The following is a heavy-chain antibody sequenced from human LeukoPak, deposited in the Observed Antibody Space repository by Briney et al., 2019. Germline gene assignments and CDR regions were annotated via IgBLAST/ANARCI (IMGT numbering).Heavy chain of an antibody. Sequence: GASVKVSCRASGYTFTGYYMHWVRQAPGQGLEWMGWINPNSGGTNYAQKFQGRVTMTRDTSISTAYMELSRLRSDDTAVYYCARGRPCYDLLTCYPFDYWGQGTLVTVSS. D-gene: IGHD3-9*01. CDR3: ARGRPCYDLLTCYPFDY. V-gene: IGHV1-2*02. CDR1: GYTFTGYY. CDR2: INPNSGGT. J-gene: IGHJ4*02.